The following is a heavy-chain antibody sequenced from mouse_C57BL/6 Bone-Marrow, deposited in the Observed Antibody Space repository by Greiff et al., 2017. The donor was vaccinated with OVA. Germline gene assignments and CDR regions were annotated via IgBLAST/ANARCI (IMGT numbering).Heavy chain of an antibody. Sequence: EVQLQESGPELVKPGASVKISCKASGYSFTDYNMNWVKQSNGKSLEWIGVINPNYGTTSYNQKFKGKATVTVDQSSSTAYMQLNSLTSEDSAVYYCERYYYGSSYVDYFDDWGQGTTLTVSS. J-gene: IGHJ2*01. CDR3: ERYYYGSSYVDYFDD. V-gene: IGHV1-39*01. D-gene: IGHD1-1*01. CDR2: INPNYGTT. CDR1: GYSFTDYN.